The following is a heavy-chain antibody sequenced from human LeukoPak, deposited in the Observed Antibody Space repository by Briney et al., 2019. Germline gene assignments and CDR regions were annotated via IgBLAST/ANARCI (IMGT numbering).Heavy chain of an antibody. J-gene: IGHJ4*02. V-gene: IGHV1-46*01. D-gene: IGHD3-3*01. CDR2: INPSGGST. Sequence: ASVKVSCKASGYTFTSYYMHWVRQAPGQGLEWMGIINPSGGSTSYAQKFQGRVTMTRDTSTSTVYMELSSLRSEDTAVYYCARVAYSGTIFGVATHFDYWGQGTLVTVSS. CDR3: ARVAYSGTIFGVATHFDY. CDR1: GYTFTSYY.